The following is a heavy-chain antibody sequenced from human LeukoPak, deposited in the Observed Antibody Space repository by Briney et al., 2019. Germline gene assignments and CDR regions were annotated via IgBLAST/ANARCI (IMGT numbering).Heavy chain of an antibody. CDR3: ASLTLGAIRTISYAFDL. Sequence: GGSLRLSCVGSGVIVRSNYMTWVRQAPGKGLEWVSILYHGGSTYYADPVKGRFTISRDNSKNTLYLQMNSLRPEDTAMYYCASLTLGAIRTISYAFDLWGQGTMVTVYS. CDR1: GVIVRSNY. D-gene: IGHD1-26*01. V-gene: IGHV3-66*01. J-gene: IGHJ3*01. CDR2: LYHGGST.